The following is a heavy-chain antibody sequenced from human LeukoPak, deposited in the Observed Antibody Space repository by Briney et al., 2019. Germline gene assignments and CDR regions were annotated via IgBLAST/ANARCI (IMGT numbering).Heavy chain of an antibody. CDR2: IYTSGST. CDR3: AALPKYYYYMDV. D-gene: IGHD3-16*02. Sequence: SETLSLTCTVSGGSISSYYWSWIRQPAGKGLEWIGRIYTSGSTNYNPSLKSRVTMSVDTSKNQFSLKLSSVTAADTAVYYRAALPKYYYYMDVWGKGTTVTVSS. J-gene: IGHJ6*03. CDR1: GGSISSYY. V-gene: IGHV4-4*07.